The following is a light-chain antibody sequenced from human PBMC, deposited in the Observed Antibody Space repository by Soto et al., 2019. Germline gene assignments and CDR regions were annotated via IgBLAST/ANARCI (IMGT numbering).Light chain of an antibody. CDR1: SSNIGKNY. V-gene: IGLV1-51*01. J-gene: IGLJ2*01. CDR2: DNK. Sequence: QSVLTQAPSVSAAPGQKVTISCSGSSSNIGKNYVSWYQQLPGTAPKLLLYDNKKRPSGIPDRFAGSKSGTSATLGITGLQTGDEADYYCGTWDSSLSAVVFGGGTKLTVL. CDR3: GTWDSSLSAVV.